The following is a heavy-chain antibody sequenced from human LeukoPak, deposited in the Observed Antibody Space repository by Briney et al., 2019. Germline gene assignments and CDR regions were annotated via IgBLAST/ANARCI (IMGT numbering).Heavy chain of an antibody. Sequence: PSETLSLTCTVSGGSISSGGYYWSWIRQPPGKGLEWIGYIYYSGSTYYNPSLKSRVTISVDTSKNQFSLKLSTVTAADTAVYYCARVRDSSGPYYYYGMDVWGQGTTVTVSS. J-gene: IGHJ6*02. CDR3: ARVRDSSGPYYYYGMDV. V-gene: IGHV4-31*03. D-gene: IGHD3-22*01. CDR1: GGSISSGGYY. CDR2: IYYSGST.